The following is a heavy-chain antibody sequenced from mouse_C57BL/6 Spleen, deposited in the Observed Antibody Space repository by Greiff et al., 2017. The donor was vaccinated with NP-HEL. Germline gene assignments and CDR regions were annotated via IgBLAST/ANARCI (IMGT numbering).Heavy chain of an antibody. CDR3: ARGRDYDGFAY. J-gene: IGHJ3*01. CDR2: ISDGGSYT. Sequence: EVMLVESGGGLVKPGGSLKLSCAASGFTFSSYAMSWVRQTPEKRLEWVATISDGGSYTYYPDNVKGRFTISRDNAKNNLYLQMSHLKPEDTAMYYCARGRDYDGFAYWGQGTLVTVSA. V-gene: IGHV5-4*03. D-gene: IGHD2-4*01. CDR1: GFTFSSYA.